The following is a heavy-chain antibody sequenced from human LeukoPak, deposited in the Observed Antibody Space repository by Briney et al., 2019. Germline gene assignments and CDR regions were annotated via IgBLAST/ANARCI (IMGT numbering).Heavy chain of an antibody. CDR1: GYIFTSYW. V-gene: IGHV5-51*01. Sequence: GESLQISCKGSGYIFTSYWIGWVRQMPGKGLEWMGIIYPGDSDTRYSPSFQGQVTISADKSISTAYLQWSSLKASDTAMYYCATSRGIAAAGTVWFDPWGQGTLVTVSS. CDR2: IYPGDSDT. CDR3: ATSRGIAAAGTVWFDP. J-gene: IGHJ5*02. D-gene: IGHD6-13*01.